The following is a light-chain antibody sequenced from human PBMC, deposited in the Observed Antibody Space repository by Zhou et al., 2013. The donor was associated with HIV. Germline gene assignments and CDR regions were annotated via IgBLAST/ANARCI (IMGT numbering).Light chain of an antibody. J-gene: IGKJ4*01. CDR1: QGIGNY. CDR3: QQHGSSPIT. Sequence: GDRVTITCRASQGIGNYLAWYQQRPEKVPELLIIAASTLQSGVPSRISGSGSGTDFTLTISSLQSEDFAVYYCQQHGSSPITVGGGTKVEIK. CDR2: AAS. V-gene: IGKV1-27*01.